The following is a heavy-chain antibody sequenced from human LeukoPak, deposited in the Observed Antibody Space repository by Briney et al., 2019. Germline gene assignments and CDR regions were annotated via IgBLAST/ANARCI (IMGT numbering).Heavy chain of an antibody. V-gene: IGHV3-48*01. CDR2: ISSSSSTI. CDR3: AKDEDYYNSGSYFDS. Sequence: GGSLRLSCAASGFTFSSYSMNWVRQAPGKGLEWVSYISSSSSTIYYADSVKGRFTISRDNSKNTLYLQMDSLRAEDTAVYYCAKDEDYYNSGSYFDSWGQGTRITVST. CDR1: GFTFSSYS. J-gene: IGHJ4*02. D-gene: IGHD3-10*01.